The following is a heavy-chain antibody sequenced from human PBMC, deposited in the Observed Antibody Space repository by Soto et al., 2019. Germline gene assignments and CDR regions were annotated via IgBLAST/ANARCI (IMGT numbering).Heavy chain of an antibody. D-gene: IGHD1-26*01. Sequence: GASVKVSCKASGFTFTSSAVQWVRQARGQRLEWIGWIVVGSGNTNYAQKFQERVTITRDMSTSTAYMELSSLRSEDTAVYYCAALGIVGADDALDIWGQGTMVTVSS. CDR2: IVVGSGNT. CDR3: AALGIVGADDALDI. CDR1: GFTFTSSA. V-gene: IGHV1-58*01. J-gene: IGHJ3*02.